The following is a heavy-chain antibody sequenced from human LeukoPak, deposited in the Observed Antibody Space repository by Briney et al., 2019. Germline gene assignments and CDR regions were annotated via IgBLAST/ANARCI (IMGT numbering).Heavy chain of an antibody. Sequence: PGGSLRLSCAGSGFPFSSHGMNWVRQAPGKGLEWVSGISPGGGPTYYADSVKGRFTISRDDSKNTLYLQMNSLRAEDTAVCYCARDPPLVSGPVYYYYYMDVWGKGTTVTVSS. CDR1: GFPFSSHG. J-gene: IGHJ6*03. CDR3: ARDPPLVSGPVYYYYYMDV. CDR2: ISPGGGPT. D-gene: IGHD5/OR15-5a*01. V-gene: IGHV3-23*01.